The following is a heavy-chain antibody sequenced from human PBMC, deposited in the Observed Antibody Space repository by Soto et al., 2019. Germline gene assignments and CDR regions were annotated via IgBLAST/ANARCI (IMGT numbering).Heavy chain of an antibody. D-gene: IGHD1-26*01. CDR1: GFTFSSYA. J-gene: IGHJ6*02. CDR2: ISGSGGST. CDR3: AKNEWEWELLRPAYYYYGMDV. Sequence: GGSLRLSCAASGFTFSSYAMSWVRQAPGKGLEWVSAISGSGGSTYYADSVKGRFTISRDNSKNTLYLQMNSLRAEDTAVYYCAKNEWEWELLRPAYYYYGMDVWGQGTTVTV. V-gene: IGHV3-23*01.